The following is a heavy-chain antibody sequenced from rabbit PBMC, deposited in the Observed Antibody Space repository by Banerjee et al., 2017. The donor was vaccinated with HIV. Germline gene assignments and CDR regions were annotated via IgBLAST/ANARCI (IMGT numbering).Heavy chain of an antibody. D-gene: IGHD6-1*01. CDR3: ARDSNYAYGFNL. V-gene: IGHV1S40*01. CDR2: IYTGSGST. J-gene: IGHJ4*01. Sequence: VESGGGLVKPGASLTLTCKASGFSFSNSYYISWVRQAPGKGLEWIACIYTGSGSTYYASWAKGRFTISKTSSTTVTLQMTSLTAADTATYFCARDSNYAYGFNLWGPGTLVTVS. CDR1: GFSFSNSYY.